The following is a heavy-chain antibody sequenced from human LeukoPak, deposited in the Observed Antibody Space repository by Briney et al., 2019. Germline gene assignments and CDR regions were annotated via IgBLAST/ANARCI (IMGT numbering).Heavy chain of an antibody. CDR3: ARDLGEWEPKNWFDP. CDR1: GFTVSNNF. CDR2: IWYDGSNK. Sequence: GGSLRLSCAASGFTVSNNFMSWVRQAPGKGLEWVAVIWYDGSNKYYADSVKGRFTISRDNSKNTLYLQMNSLRAEDTAVYYCARDLGEWEPKNWFDPWGQGTLVTVSS. D-gene: IGHD1-26*01. V-gene: IGHV3-33*08. J-gene: IGHJ5*02.